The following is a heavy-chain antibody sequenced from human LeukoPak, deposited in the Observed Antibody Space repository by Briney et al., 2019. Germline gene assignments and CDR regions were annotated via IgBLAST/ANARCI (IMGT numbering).Heavy chain of an antibody. CDR2: INHSGST. V-gene: IGHV4-34*01. Sequence: SETLSLTCAVYGGSFNGSYLCWICHPQATGMELNGDINHSGSTNYNPSLNSRVTMSVDTSKNQFSLKLSSVTAADTAVYYCARQGTMTRGGYWLDPWGRGTLVTVSS. J-gene: IGHJ5*02. CDR1: GGSFNGSY. CDR3: ARQGTMTRGGYWLDP. D-gene: IGHD3-10*01.